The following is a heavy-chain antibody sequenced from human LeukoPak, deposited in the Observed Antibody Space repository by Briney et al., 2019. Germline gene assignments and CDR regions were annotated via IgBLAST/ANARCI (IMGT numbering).Heavy chain of an antibody. Sequence: GGSLRLSCAASGFTFSTYPMYWVRQAPGKGLEWVAYISYDGTNKYYGDSVKGRFTISRDNSKNTLDLQMNSLRPEDTAVYYCARDPRNYDILTGSFDYWGQGTLVTVSS. CDR3: ARDPRNYDILTGSFDY. D-gene: IGHD3-9*01. J-gene: IGHJ4*02. V-gene: IGHV3-30*01. CDR1: GFTFSTYP. CDR2: ISYDGTNK.